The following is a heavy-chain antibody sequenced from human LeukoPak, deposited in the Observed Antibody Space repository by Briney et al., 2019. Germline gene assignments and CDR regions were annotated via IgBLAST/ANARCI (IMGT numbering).Heavy chain of an antibody. D-gene: IGHD2-2*01. J-gene: IGHJ4*02. CDR2: INHSGST. Sequence: SGTPSLTCAVYGGSFSGYYWSWIRQPPGKGQEWIGEINHSGSTNYNPSLKSRVTISVDTSKKQVSLKRSSVTDADTAVYYCASGQRDIVVVPAVGHRRDYWGQGTLVTVSS. CDR3: ASGQRDIVVVPAVGHRRDY. V-gene: IGHV4-34*01. CDR1: GGSFSGYY.